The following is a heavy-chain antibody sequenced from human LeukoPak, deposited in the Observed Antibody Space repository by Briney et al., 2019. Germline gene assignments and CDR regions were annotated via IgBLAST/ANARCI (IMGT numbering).Heavy chain of an antibody. CDR1: GGSISSSSYY. CDR2: IYYSGRT. D-gene: IGHD3-16*02. V-gene: IGHV4-39*01. Sequence: SETLSLTCTVSGGSISSSSYYWGWIRQPPGKGLEWIGSIYYSGRTYYNPSLKSRVTISVDTSKNQFSLKLSSVTAADTAVYYCASPYYDYVWGSYRLDYWGQGTLVTVSS. J-gene: IGHJ4*02. CDR3: ASPYYDYVWGSYRLDY.